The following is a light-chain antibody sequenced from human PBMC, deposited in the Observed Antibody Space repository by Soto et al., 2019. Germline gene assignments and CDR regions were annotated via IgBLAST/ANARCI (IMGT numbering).Light chain of an antibody. Sequence: DIQMTQSPSTLSASVGDRVIITCRASQSIGNLFAWYQQKPGKAPNLLIYKAYTLESGVPSRFSGSGSGTEFPLTIRSLQPDDFSTYYCPHYTSYSPFGGGTKVEIK. CDR2: KAY. J-gene: IGKJ4*02. CDR3: PHYTSYSP. CDR1: QSIGNL. V-gene: IGKV1-5*03.